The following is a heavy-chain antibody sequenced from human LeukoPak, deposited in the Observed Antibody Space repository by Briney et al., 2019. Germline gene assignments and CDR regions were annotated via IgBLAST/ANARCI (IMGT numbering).Heavy chain of an antibody. CDR2: ISGSGGST. J-gene: IGHJ5*02. Sequence: RGSLRLSCAASGFTFSSYAMSWVRQAPGKGLEWVSAISGSGGSTYYADSVKGRFTISRDNSKNTLYLQMNSLRAEDTAVYYCAKDLRSTTVTTANWFDPWGQGTLVTVSS. CDR1: GFTFSSYA. CDR3: AKDLRSTTVTTANWFDP. D-gene: IGHD4-17*01. V-gene: IGHV3-23*01.